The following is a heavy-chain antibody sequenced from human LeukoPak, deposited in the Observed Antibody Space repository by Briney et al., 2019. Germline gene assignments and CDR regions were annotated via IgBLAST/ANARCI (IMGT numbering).Heavy chain of an antibody. CDR2: INTNTGNP. CDR1: RYTFTIYA. V-gene: IGHV7-4-1*02. J-gene: IGHJ4*02. Sequence: ASVKVSCKASRYTFTIYAMNWVRQAPGQGLEWMGWINTNTGNPTYARGFTGRFVFSLDTSVSTAYLQISSLKAEDTAVYYCARDVLKYSSSWYYYWGQGTLVTVSP. CDR3: ARDVLKYSSSWYYY. D-gene: IGHD6-13*01.